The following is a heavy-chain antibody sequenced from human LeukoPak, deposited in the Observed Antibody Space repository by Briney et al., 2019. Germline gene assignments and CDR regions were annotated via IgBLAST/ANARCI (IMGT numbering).Heavy chain of an antibody. CDR2: INHSGST. CDR3: ARVPYGRGAFDY. Sequence: PSETLSLTCAVYGGSFSGYYWSWIRQPPGKGLEWIGEINHSGSTNYNPSLKSRVTISVDTSKNQFSLKLSSVTAADTAVYYCARVPYGRGAFDYWGQGTLVTVSS. J-gene: IGHJ4*02. D-gene: IGHD3-10*01. V-gene: IGHV4-34*01. CDR1: GGSFSGYY.